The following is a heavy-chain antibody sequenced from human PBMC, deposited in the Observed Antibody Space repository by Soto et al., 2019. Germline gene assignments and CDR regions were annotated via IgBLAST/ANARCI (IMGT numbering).Heavy chain of an antibody. J-gene: IGHJ4*02. CDR1: GFSLSTSGVV. D-gene: IGHD6-6*01. Sequence: QITLKESGPTLVKPTQTLTLTCTFSGFSLSTSGVVVGWIRQPPGKALEWLALIYWDDDKRYSPSLNSGLTITKDTSKNQVVLTKTNMDSVDTATYYCAQFQGRIEARPFDYWGPGTLVTDSS. V-gene: IGHV2-5*02. CDR2: IYWDDDK. CDR3: AQFQGRIEARPFDY.